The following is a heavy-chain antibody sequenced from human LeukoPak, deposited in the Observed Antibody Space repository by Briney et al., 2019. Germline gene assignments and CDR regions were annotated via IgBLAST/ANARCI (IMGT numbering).Heavy chain of an antibody. CDR1: VFTFSDYY. Sequence: GGSLRLSCEASVFTFSDYYISWIRQAPGKGLVWVSYITSSGSTIYYADSMKGRFTISRDNAKHSLFLQLDSLRAEDTAVYYCARIGRPAAFDIWGQGTLVIVSS. CDR2: ITSSGSTI. CDR3: ARIGRPAAFDI. D-gene: IGHD6-6*01. V-gene: IGHV3-11*01. J-gene: IGHJ3*02.